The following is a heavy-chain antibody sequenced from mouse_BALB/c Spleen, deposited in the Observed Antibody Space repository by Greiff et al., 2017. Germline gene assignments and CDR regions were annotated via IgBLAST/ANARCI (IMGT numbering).Heavy chain of an antibody. V-gene: IGHV5-12-2*01. CDR1: GFTFSSYG. CDR2: ISNGGGST. D-gene: IGHD1-1*01. CDR3: ARQGYYGSSPAWFAY. Sequence: VMLVESGGGLVKPGGSLKLSCAASGFTFSSYGMSWVRQTPDKRLEWVAYISNGGGSTYYPDTVKGRFTISRDNAKNTLYLQMSSLKSEDTAMYYCARQGYYGSSPAWFAYWGQGTLVTVSA. J-gene: IGHJ3*01.